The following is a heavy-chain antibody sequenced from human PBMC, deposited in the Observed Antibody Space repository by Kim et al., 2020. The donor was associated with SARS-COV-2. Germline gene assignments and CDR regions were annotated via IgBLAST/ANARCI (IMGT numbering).Heavy chain of an antibody. CDR2: INHSGST. J-gene: IGHJ5*02. CDR3: ARRRGYSYGLWERPFDP. D-gene: IGHD5-18*01. CDR1: GGSFSGYY. Sequence: SETLSLTCAVYGGSFSGYYWSWIRQPPGKGLEWIGEINHSGSTNYNPSLKSRVTISVDTSKNQFSLKLSSVTAADTAVYYCARRRGYSYGLWERPFDPWGQGTLVTVSS. V-gene: IGHV4-34*01.